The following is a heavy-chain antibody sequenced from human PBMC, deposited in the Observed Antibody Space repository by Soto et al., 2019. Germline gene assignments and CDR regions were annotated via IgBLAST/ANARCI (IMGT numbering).Heavy chain of an antibody. Sequence: ESGGGVVQPGRSLRLSCAASGFTFSSYAMHWVRQAPGKGLEWVAVISYDGSNKYYADSVKGRFTISRDNSKNTLYLQMNSLRAEDTAVYYCARGTGPQGYWGQGTPVTVSS. CDR3: ARGTGPQGY. D-gene: IGHD1-1*01. J-gene: IGHJ4*02. CDR1: GFTFSSYA. CDR2: ISYDGSNK. V-gene: IGHV3-30-3*01.